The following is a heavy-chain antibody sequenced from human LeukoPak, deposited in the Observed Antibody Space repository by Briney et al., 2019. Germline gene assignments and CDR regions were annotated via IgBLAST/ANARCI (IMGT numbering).Heavy chain of an antibody. CDR2: INQDGTEK. D-gene: IGHD4-17*01. J-gene: IGHJ3*02. V-gene: IGHV3-7*05. CDR1: EFIFSKYW. Sequence: GGSLRLSCAASEFIFSKYWMSWVRQAPEKGLEWVARINQDGTEKYSVDSVKGRFTISRDNAKNSLYLQINNVKAEDTAVYYCARTSVNSLWDDAFDIWGQGTMVTVSS. CDR3: ARTSVNSLWDDAFDI.